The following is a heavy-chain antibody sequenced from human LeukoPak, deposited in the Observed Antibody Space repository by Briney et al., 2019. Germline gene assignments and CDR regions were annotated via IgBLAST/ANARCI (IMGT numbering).Heavy chain of an antibody. J-gene: IGHJ4*02. CDR1: GYTFTGYY. D-gene: IGHD6-13*01. Sequence: ASVKVSCKASGYTFTGYYMHWVRQAPGQGLEWMGRINPNSGGTNYAQKFQGRVTMTRDTSISTAHMELSRLRSDDTAVYYCARVISGSSWYKYDYWGQGTLVTVSS. V-gene: IGHV1-2*06. CDR3: ARVISGSSWYKYDY. CDR2: INPNSGGT.